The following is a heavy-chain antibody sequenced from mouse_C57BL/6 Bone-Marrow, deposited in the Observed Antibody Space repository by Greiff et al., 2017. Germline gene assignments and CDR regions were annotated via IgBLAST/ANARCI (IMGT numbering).Heavy chain of an antibody. D-gene: IGHD2-5*01. J-gene: IGHJ4*01. CDR1: GYTFTSYW. V-gene: IGHV1-69*01. CDR2: IDPSDSYT. CDR3: ARSYYSNYMGVYYYAMDY. Sequence: QVQLQQPGAELVMPGASVKLSCKASGYTFTSYWMHWVKQRPGQGLEWIGEIDPSDSYTNYNQKFKGKSTLTVDKSSSTAYMQLSSLTSEDSAVYYCARSYYSNYMGVYYYAMDYWGQGTSVTVSS.